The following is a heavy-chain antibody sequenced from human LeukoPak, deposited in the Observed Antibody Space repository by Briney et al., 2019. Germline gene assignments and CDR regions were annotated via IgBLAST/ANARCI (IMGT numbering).Heavy chain of an antibody. CDR3: ARVAYSSSIVKP. CDR2: IYYSGST. CDR1: GGSISSYY. V-gene: IGHV4-59*12. D-gene: IGHD6-6*01. J-gene: IGHJ5*02. Sequence: PSETLSLTCTVSGGSISSYYWSWIRQPPGKGLEWIGYIYYSGSTYYNPSLKSRVTISVDTSKNQFSLKLSSVTAADTAVYYCARVAYSSSIVKPWGQGTLVTVSS.